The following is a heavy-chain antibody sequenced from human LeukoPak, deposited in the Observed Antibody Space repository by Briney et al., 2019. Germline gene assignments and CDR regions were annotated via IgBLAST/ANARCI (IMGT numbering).Heavy chain of an antibody. CDR2: IYHSGST. D-gene: IGHD6-13*01. CDR1: GGSISSSNW. J-gene: IGHJ6*02. V-gene: IGHV4-4*02. CDR3: ARDGQQLDFLDGMDV. Sequence: ETLSLTCAVSGGSISSSNWWSWVRPPPGKGLEWIGEIYHSGSTNYNPSLKSRVTISVDKSKNQFSLKLSSVTAADTAVYYCARDGQQLDFLDGMDVWGQGTTVTVSS.